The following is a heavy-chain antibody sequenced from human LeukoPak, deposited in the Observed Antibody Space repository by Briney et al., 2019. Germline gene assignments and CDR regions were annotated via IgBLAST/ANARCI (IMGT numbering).Heavy chain of an antibody. CDR1: GFTFSDSS. Sequence: GGSLRLSCAASGFTFSDSSIHWVRQASGKGLEWVGRIRSKANNYATAYAASVKGRFIISRDDSKNTAYLQMNSLKTEDTAVYYCTRQAMDCSSTSCHFYYYYIDVWGKGTTVTVSS. V-gene: IGHV3-73*01. D-gene: IGHD2-2*01. CDR3: TRQAMDCSSTSCHFYYYYIDV. CDR2: IRSKANNYAT. J-gene: IGHJ6*03.